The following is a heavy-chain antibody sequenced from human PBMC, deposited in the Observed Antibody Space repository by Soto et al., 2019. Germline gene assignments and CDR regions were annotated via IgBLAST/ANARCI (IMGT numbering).Heavy chain of an antibody. CDR3: ATTSRIGADGFDY. CDR2: IGSSNNYI. Sequence: PGGSLRLSCAASGFTFSTYTMNWVRQAPGKGLEWVSSIGSSNNYIYYADSVKGRFTISRDNAKKSLYLQMNSLRAEDTAVYYCATTSRIGADGFDYWGQGTLVTVSS. J-gene: IGHJ4*02. CDR1: GFTFSTYT. V-gene: IGHV3-21*01. D-gene: IGHD1-26*01.